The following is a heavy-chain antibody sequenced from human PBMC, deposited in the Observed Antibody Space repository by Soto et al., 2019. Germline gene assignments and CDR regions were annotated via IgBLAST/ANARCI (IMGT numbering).Heavy chain of an antibody. CDR3: ARVQIVGLEDSHYYYYMDV. CDR1: GYTFISYG. J-gene: IGHJ6*03. CDR2: ISTYNGNI. D-gene: IGHD1-26*01. V-gene: IGHV1-18*01. Sequence: QVQLVQSGAEVKKPGASVKVSCKASGYTFISYGISWVRQAPGQGLEWMGWISTYNGNINYAQKLQGRVTMTRHTSTSTAYMELRSLRSDDTAVYYCARVQIVGLEDSHYYYYMDVWGKGTTVTVS.